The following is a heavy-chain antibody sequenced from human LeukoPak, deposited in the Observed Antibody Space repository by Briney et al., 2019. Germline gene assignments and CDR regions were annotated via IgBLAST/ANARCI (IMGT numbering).Heavy chain of an antibody. CDR3: ARAGYSYGTMDV. V-gene: IGHV1-2*02. D-gene: IGHD5-18*01. CDR1: GYTFTGYY. CDR2: TNPNSGGT. J-gene: IGHJ6*02. Sequence: ASVKVSCKASGYTFTGYYMHWVRQAPGQGLEWMGWTNPNSGGTNYAQKFQGRVTMTRDTSISTAYMELSRLRSDDTAVYYCARAGYSYGTMDVWGQGTTVTVPS.